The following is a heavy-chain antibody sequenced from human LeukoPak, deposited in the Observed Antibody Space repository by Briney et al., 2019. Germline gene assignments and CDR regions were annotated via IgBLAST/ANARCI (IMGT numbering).Heavy chain of an antibody. Sequence: GGSLRLSCAASGFTFSTSAMNWVRQAPGKGLEWVSSINNVRSHIYYADSVRGRFTISRDNANNVLYLQMNSLRAEDTAVYYCARPGSYYDFWSGYWIWGQGTMVTVSS. CDR1: GFTFSTSA. J-gene: IGHJ3*02. D-gene: IGHD3-3*01. CDR3: ARPGSYYDFWSGYWI. V-gene: IGHV3-21*06. CDR2: INNVRSHI.